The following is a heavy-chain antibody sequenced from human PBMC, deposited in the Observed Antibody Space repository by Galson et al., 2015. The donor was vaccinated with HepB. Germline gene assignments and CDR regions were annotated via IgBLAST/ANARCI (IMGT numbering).Heavy chain of an antibody. D-gene: IGHD6-13*01. CDR1: GFTVSSNY. CDR3: ARDLIAAAGLFDY. CDR2: IYSGGST. J-gene: IGHJ4*02. Sequence: LRLSCAASGFTVSSNYMSWVRQAPGKGLEWVSVIYSGGSTYYADSVKDRFTISRDNSKNTLYLQMNSLRAEDTAVYYCARDLIAAAGLFDYWGQGTLVTVSS. V-gene: IGHV3-66*01.